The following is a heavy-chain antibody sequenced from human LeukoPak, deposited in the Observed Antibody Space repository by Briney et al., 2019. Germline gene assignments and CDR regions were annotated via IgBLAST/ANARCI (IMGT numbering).Heavy chain of an antibody. V-gene: IGHV3-74*01. Sequence: GGSLRLSCAASGFTFSSYWMHWVRQAQGKGLVWVSRINSDGSSTSYADSVKGRFTISRDNAKNTLYLQMNSLRAEDTAVYYCARGVPLIEWELFGIDYWGQGTLVTVSS. J-gene: IGHJ4*02. D-gene: IGHD1-26*01. CDR1: GFTFSSYW. CDR3: ARGVPLIEWELFGIDY. CDR2: INSDGSST.